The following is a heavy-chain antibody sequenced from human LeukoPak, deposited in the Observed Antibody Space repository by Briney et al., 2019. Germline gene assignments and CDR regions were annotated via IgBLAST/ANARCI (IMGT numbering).Heavy chain of an antibody. CDR1: GYTFTSYG. D-gene: IGHD2-15*01. V-gene: IGHV1-69*13. CDR2: IIPIFGTA. J-gene: IGHJ6*02. CDR3: ARVSLGSYYYYYGMDV. Sequence: GASVKVSCKASGYTFTSYGISWVRQAPGQGLEWMGGIIPIFGTANYAQKFQGRVTITADESTSTAYMELSSLRSEDTAVYYCARVSLGSYYYYYGMDVWGQGTTVTVSS.